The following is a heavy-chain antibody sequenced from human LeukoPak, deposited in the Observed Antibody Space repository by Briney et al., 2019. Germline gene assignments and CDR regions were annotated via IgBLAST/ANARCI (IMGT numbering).Heavy chain of an antibody. CDR3: AKDRERIAVAGRTDYYGMDV. Sequence: GRSLRLSCAASGFTFSSYGMHWVRQAPGKGLEWVAVISYDGSNKYYADSVKGRFTISRDKSKNTVYLQMNSLKAEDTAVYYCAKDRERIAVAGRTDYYGMDVWGQGTTVTVSS. V-gene: IGHV3-30*18. J-gene: IGHJ6*02. CDR2: ISYDGSNK. D-gene: IGHD6-19*01. CDR1: GFTFSSYG.